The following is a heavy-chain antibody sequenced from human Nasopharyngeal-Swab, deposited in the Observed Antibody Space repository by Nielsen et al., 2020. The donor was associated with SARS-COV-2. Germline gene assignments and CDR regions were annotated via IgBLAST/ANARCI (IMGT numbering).Heavy chain of an antibody. Sequence: LETLSLTCTVSGGSISSSSYYWGWIRQPPGKGLEWIGSIYYSGSTYYNPSLKSRVTISVDASKNQFSLKLSSVTAADTAVYYCARVRIVVVPAAKRVNYMDVWGKGTTVTVSS. D-gene: IGHD2-2*01. J-gene: IGHJ6*03. CDR3: ARVRIVVVPAAKRVNYMDV. CDR1: GGSISSSSYY. CDR2: IYYSGST. V-gene: IGHV4-39*07.